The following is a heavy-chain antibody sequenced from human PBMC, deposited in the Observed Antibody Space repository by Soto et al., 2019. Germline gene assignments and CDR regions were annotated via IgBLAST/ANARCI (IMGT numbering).Heavy chain of an antibody. CDR1: GNSITTGSYH. CDR3: ARDSGSYSASGRKYYFDS. J-gene: IGHJ4*02. CDR2: IYDIGNT. D-gene: IGHD3-10*01. Sequence: SETLSLTCTVSGNSITTGSYHWSWIRQHPEKGLEWIGYIYDIGNTHYNPSLMSRLVISVDASKNQFSLNLSSVTAADTAIYYCARDSGSYSASGRKYYFDSWGQGTLVTVSS. V-gene: IGHV4-31*03.